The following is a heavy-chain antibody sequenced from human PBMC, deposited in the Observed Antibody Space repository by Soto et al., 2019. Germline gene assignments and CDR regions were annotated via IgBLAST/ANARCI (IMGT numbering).Heavy chain of an antibody. CDR1: GYTFSTYS. V-gene: IGHV1-3*01. Sequence: ASVKVSCKASGYTFSTYSMHWVRQAPGQRLEWMGWINAGNGNTKYSQSFQGRVTITRDTSARTAYMELSSLSSEDTAVYYCARYDCSGGSCYSPWFDPWGQGTLVTVSS. CDR2: INAGNGNT. CDR3: ARYDCSGGSCYSPWFDP. D-gene: IGHD2-15*01. J-gene: IGHJ5*02.